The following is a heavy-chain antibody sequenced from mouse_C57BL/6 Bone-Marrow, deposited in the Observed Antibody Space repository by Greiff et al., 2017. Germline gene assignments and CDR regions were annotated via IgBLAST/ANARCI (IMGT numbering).Heavy chain of an antibody. CDR1: GYTFTSYW. Sequence: QVQLQQPGAELVMPGASVKLSCKASGYTFTSYWMHWVKQRPGQGLEWIGEIDPSDSYTNYNQKFKGKSTLTVDKSSSTAYMQLSSLTSEDSAVYYCARFGYYVGYCAMDYWGQGTSVTVSS. CDR3: ARFGYYVGYCAMDY. CDR2: IDPSDSYT. J-gene: IGHJ4*01. D-gene: IGHD2-3*01. V-gene: IGHV1-69*01.